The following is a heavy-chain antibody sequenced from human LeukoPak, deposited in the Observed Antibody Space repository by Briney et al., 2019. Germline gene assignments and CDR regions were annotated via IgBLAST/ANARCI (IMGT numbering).Heavy chain of an antibody. D-gene: IGHD5-12*01. CDR2: IYPGDSDT. J-gene: IGHJ4*02. CDR3: ARDIRGYSGYDGGFDY. V-gene: IGHV5-51*01. Sequence: KVSCKGSGYSFTSYWIGWVRQMPGKGLEWMGIIYPGDSDTRYSPSFQGQVTISADKSISTAYLQWSSLKASDTAMYYCARDIRGYSGYDGGFDYWGQGTLVTVSS. CDR1: GYSFTSYW.